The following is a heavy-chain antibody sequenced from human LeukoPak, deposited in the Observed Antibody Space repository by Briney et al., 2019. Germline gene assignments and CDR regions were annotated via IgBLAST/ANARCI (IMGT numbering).Heavy chain of an antibody. J-gene: IGHJ4*02. D-gene: IGHD5-24*01. CDR2: ISHSGGAT. CDR1: GFIFSNSA. CDR3: ANFKGKDGIKDHFDY. V-gene: IGHV3-23*01. Sequence: GGSLRLSCAASGFIFSNSAMSWVRQAPGKGLEWVSTISHSGGATHYADSVKGRFTISRDNSKNTVSLQMSSLRVEDTAVYYCANFKGKDGIKDHFDYWGQGTLVTVSS.